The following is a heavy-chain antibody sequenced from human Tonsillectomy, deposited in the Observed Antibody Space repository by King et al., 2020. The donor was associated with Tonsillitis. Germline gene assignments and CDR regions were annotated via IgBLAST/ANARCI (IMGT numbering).Heavy chain of an antibody. Sequence: VQLQESGPGLVKPSQTLSLTCTVSGGSISSGGYYWSWIRQHPGKGLEWIGYIYYSGGTYYNPSLKSRVTLSVKPSKNQFSLKLSSVTAADTAVYYCAGVPAEGLLYYYYYMDVWGKGTTVTVSS. V-gene: IGHV4-31*03. CDR1: GGSISSGGYY. D-gene: IGHD2-2*01. CDR3: AGVPAEGLLYYYYYMDV. J-gene: IGHJ6*03. CDR2: IYYSGGT.